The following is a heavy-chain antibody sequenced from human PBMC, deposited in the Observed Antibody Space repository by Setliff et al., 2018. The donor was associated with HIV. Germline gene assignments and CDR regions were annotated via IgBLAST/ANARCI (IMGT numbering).Heavy chain of an antibody. Sequence: LRLSCAASGLTVSSNYMSWVRQAPGKGLEWVSVIYSGGSTYYADSVKGRFTISRDNSKNTLFLQMNSLRAEDTALYYCARVATVTRNFDYWGQGTLVTVSS. V-gene: IGHV3-53*01. D-gene: IGHD4-17*01. J-gene: IGHJ4*02. CDR2: IYSGGST. CDR3: ARVATVTRNFDY. CDR1: GLTVSSNY.